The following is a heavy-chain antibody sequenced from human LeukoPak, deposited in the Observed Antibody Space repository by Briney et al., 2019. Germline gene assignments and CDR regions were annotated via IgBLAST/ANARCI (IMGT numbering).Heavy chain of an antibody. D-gene: IGHD1-1*01. Sequence: SGGSLRLSCAASGFTFSSYGMHWVRQAPGKGLEWVAFIRYDGSNKYYADSVKGRFTISRDNSKNTLYLQMNSLRAEDTAVYYCAKRPHPGDFIPLYYFDYWGQGTLVTVSS. CDR1: GFTFSSYG. CDR2: IRYDGSNK. J-gene: IGHJ4*02. V-gene: IGHV3-30*02. CDR3: AKRPHPGDFIPLYYFDY.